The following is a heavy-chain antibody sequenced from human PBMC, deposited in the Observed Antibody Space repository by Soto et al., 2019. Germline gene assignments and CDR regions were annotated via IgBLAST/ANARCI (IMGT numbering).Heavy chain of an antibody. V-gene: IGHV1-69*12. J-gene: IGHJ5*02. CDR1: GGTFSSYA. Sequence: VQLVQSGAEVKKPGSSVKVSCKASGGTFSSYAISWVRQAPGQGLEWMGGIIPIFGTANYAQKFQGRVTITADESTSTAYMELSSLRSEDTAVYYCARVRGYCSGGSCYQTDGFDPWGQGTLVTVSS. CDR2: IIPIFGTA. CDR3: ARVRGYCSGGSCYQTDGFDP. D-gene: IGHD2-15*01.